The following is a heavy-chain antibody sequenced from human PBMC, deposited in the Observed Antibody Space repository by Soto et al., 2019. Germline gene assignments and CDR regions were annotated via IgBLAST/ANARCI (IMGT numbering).Heavy chain of an antibody. Sequence: QVQLQESGPGLVKPSETLSLTCTASGAPITTTKWWAWVRLPPGKGLEWIGELSRGDERSSNPSLEGRFYMSPGKVNNPLSPKPASLTAAGTAIFYFATQTNPYTWGGWGRGTSVTVSS. J-gene: IGHJ4*01. D-gene: IGHD3-16*01. CDR2: LSRGDER. V-gene: IGHV4-4*02. CDR1: GAPITTTKW. CDR3: ATQTNPYTWGG.